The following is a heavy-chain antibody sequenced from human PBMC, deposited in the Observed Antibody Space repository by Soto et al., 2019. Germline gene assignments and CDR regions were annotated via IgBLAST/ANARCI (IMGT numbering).Heavy chain of an antibody. Sequence: EVQLAESGGGLVQPGGSLRLSCEASGFTFSSYEMNWVRQAPGKGLEWVSYISSSGSTIYYADSVKGRFTISRDNAKNLLHLQMNSLRAEDTAVYYCAREPMYSGSWRYYFDYWGQGTLVTVSS. D-gene: IGHD1-26*01. CDR2: ISSSGSTI. CDR1: GFTFSSYE. J-gene: IGHJ4*02. CDR3: AREPMYSGSWRYYFDY. V-gene: IGHV3-48*03.